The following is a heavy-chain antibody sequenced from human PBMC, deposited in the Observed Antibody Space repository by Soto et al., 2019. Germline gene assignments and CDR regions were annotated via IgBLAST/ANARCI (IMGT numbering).Heavy chain of an antibody. D-gene: IGHD5-18*01. CDR1: GFTFSSSA. J-gene: IGHJ5*02. CDR3: ARVNTAMVTS. CDR2: IYSGGST. V-gene: IGHV3-23*03. Sequence: EVQLLESGGGLVQPGGSLRVSCAASGFTFSSSAMTWVRQAPGKGLEWVSVIYSGGSTYYADSVKGRFTISRDNSKNTLYLQMNSLRAEDTAVYYCARVNTAMVTSWGQGTLVTVSS.